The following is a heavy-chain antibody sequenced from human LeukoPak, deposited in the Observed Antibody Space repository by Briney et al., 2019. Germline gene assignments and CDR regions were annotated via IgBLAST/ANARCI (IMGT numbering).Heavy chain of an antibody. Sequence: GGSLRLSCEASGFTFTTYSMTWVRQAPGKGLEWVSGITGSGGSTYYADSVKGRFTISRDNSKNTVYLQINSLTAEDTAVYFCGRDSRWAQPDYWGQGTLVTVSS. D-gene: IGHD5-24*01. CDR2: ITGSGGST. CDR1: GFTFTTYS. CDR3: GRDSRWAQPDY. V-gene: IGHV3-23*01. J-gene: IGHJ4*02.